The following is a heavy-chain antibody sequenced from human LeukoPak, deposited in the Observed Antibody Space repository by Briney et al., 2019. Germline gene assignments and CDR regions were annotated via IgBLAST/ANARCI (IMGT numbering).Heavy chain of an antibody. CDR1: GVSVTGYN. D-gene: IGHD2-15*01. CDR3: VIGVGWQPDY. CDR2: IYNIGTT. V-gene: IGHV4-59*02. Sequence: SETLSLTCTGFGVSVTGYNLNWVRQPPGKGLEWMGHIYNIGTTNYNTSLKSPPTISADTSENQFSMKLRSVTAADMAVYYCVIGVGWQPDYWGQGALVTASS. J-gene: IGHJ4*02.